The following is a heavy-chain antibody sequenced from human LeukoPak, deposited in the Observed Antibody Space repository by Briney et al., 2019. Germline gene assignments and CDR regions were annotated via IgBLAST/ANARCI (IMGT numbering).Heavy chain of an antibody. J-gene: IGHJ6*02. CDR1: GYTFTSYG. D-gene: IGHD2-21*02. CDR3: ARDPWRLLYGWYYGMDV. Sequence: ASVKVSCKASGYTFTSYGISWVRQAPGQGLEWMGWISAYNGNTNYAQKLQGRVTMTTDTSTSTAYMELRSLRSDDTAVYYCARDPWRLLYGWYYGMDVWGQGTTVTVSS. V-gene: IGHV1-18*01. CDR2: ISAYNGNT.